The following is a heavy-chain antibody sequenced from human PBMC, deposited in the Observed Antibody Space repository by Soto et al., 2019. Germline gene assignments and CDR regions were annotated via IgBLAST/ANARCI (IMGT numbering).Heavy chain of an antibody. V-gene: IGHV3-7*01. D-gene: IGHD3-10*01. J-gene: IGHJ6*03. CDR2: IKQDGSEK. CDR3: ATRPIITMVRGVIPRDYYYYYMDV. Sequence: GGSLRLSCAASGFTFSSYWMSWIRQAPGKGLEWVADIKQDGSEKYYVDSVKGRFTISRDNTKNSLYLQMDSLRAEDTAVYYCATRPIITMVRGVIPRDYYYYYMDVWGKGTTVTVSS. CDR1: GFTFSSYW.